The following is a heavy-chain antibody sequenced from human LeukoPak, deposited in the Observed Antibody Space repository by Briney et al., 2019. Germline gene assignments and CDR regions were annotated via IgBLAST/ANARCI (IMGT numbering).Heavy chain of an antibody. CDR2: IYYSGST. Sequence: SETLSLTCTVSGGSISSSSYYWGWIRQPPGKGLEWIGSIYYSGSTYYNPSLKSRVAISVDTAKNQFSLKLSSVTAAAPAVYYCAGSLVGTVVPAAIEAPGQKAFDYWGQGTLVTVSS. CDR1: GGSISSSSYY. V-gene: IGHV4-39*01. J-gene: IGHJ4*02. D-gene: IGHD2-2*02. CDR3: AGSLVGTVVPAAIEAPGQKAFDY.